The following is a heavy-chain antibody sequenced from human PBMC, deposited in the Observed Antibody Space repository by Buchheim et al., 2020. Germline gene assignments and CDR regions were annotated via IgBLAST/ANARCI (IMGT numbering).Heavy chain of an antibody. V-gene: IGHV4-39*01. CDR1: GGSISSSSYY. D-gene: IGHD2-8*01. CDR2: IYYSGST. CDR3: ARLRREGGYCTNGVCYYYYYYYGMDV. Sequence: QLQLQESGPGLVKPSETLSLTCTVSGGSISSSSYYWGWIRQPPGKGLEWIGSIYYSGSTYYNPSLTSRVTISVDTSKNQFSLKLSSVTAADTAVYYCARLRREGGYCTNGVCYYYYYYYGMDVWGQGTT. J-gene: IGHJ6*02.